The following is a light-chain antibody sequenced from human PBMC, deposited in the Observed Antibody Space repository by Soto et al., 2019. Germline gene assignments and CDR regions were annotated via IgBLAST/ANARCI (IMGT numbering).Light chain of an antibody. CDR3: SSYRSGSTLV. CDR1: SSDVGGSNY. Sequence: QSALTQPASVSGSPGQSITISCTGTSSDVGGSNYVSWYQQHPGNAPKLMIYDVHNRTSGISNRFSGSKSGNTASLTISGLQAEDEADYYCSSYRSGSTLVFGGGTKLTVL. V-gene: IGLV2-14*01. CDR2: DVH. J-gene: IGLJ2*01.